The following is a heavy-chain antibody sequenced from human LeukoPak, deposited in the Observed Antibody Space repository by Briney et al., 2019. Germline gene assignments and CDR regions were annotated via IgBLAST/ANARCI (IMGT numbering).Heavy chain of an antibody. CDR3: AKDLGGTIAVAGTGAFDI. J-gene: IGHJ3*02. CDR1: GFTFDDYA. CDR2: ISWDGGST. D-gene: IGHD6-19*01. Sequence: GGSLRLSCAASGFTFDDYAMHWVRQAPGKGLEWVSLISWDGGSTYYADSVKGRFTISRDNSKNSLYLQMNSLRAEDTALYYCAKDLGGTIAVAGTGAFDIWGQGTMVTVSS. V-gene: IGHV3-43D*03.